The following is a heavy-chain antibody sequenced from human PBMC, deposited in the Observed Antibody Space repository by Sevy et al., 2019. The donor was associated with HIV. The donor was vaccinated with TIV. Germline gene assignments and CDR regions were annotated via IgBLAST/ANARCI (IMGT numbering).Heavy chain of an antibody. V-gene: IGHV1-69*13. CDR2: IIPIFGTA. Sequence: ASVKVSCKASGGTFSSYAISWVRQAPGQGLEWMGGIIPIFGTANCAQKFQGRVTITADESTSTAYMELSSLRSEDTAVYYCARDRPQVLVVVPAGTRLEYNWFDPWGQGTLVTVSS. D-gene: IGHD2-2*01. CDR1: GGTFSSYA. CDR3: ARDRPQVLVVVPAGTRLEYNWFDP. J-gene: IGHJ5*02.